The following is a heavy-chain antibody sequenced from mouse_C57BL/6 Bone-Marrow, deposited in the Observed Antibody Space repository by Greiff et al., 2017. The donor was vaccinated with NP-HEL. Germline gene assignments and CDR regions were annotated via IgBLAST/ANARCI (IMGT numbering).Heavy chain of an antibody. CDR2: ISYDGSN. CDR3: AGYYGSSLDY. Sequence: EVQLQESGPGLVKPSQSLSLTCSVTGYSITSGYYWNWIRQFPGNKLEWMGYISYDGSNNYNPSLKNRISITRDTSKNQFFLKLNSVTTEDTATYYCAGYYGSSLDYWGQGTTLTVSS. D-gene: IGHD1-1*01. J-gene: IGHJ2*01. CDR1: GYSITSGYY. V-gene: IGHV3-6*01.